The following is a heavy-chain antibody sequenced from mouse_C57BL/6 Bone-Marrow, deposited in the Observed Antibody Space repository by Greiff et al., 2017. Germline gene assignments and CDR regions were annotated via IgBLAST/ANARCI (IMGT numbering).Heavy chain of an antibody. CDR3: ASIPDDGYYVGAMDY. Sequence: QVQLQQPGAELVKPGASVKLSCKASGYTFTSYWMQWVKQRPGQGLEWIGEIDPSDSYTNYNQKFKGKATLTVDTSSSTAYMQLSSLTSEDSAVYYCASIPDDGYYVGAMDYWGQGTSVTVSS. CDR1: GYTFTSYW. D-gene: IGHD2-3*01. CDR2: IDPSDSYT. V-gene: IGHV1-50*01. J-gene: IGHJ4*01.